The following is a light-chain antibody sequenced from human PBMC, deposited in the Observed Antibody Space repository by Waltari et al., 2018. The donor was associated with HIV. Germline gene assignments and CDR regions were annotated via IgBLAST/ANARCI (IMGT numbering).Light chain of an antibody. CDR3: QSYDSNLSGL. CDR1: SSNIGAGYD. J-gene: IGLJ2*01. Sequence: QSELTQPPSVSAAPGQRVTIPCTGRSSNIGAGYDLHWYQQVPGRAPKVVIYGNSNRPSGVPDRFSGSKSGSSASLVITGLQAEDEADYYCQSYDSNLSGLFGGGTKVTVL. V-gene: IGLV1-40*01. CDR2: GNS.